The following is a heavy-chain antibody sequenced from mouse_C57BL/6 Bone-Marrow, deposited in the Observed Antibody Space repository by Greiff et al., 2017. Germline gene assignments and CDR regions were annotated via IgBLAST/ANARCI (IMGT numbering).Heavy chain of an antibody. Sequence: EVKLMESEGGLVQPGSSMKLSCTASGFTFSDYYMAWVRQVPEKGLEWVANINYDGSSTYYLDSLKSRFIISRDNAKNILYLQMSSLKSEDTATYYCARDKITTVVVPYWYFDVWGTGTTVTVSS. J-gene: IGHJ1*03. CDR2: INYDGSST. CDR1: GFTFSDYY. V-gene: IGHV5-16*01. D-gene: IGHD1-1*01. CDR3: ARDKITTVVVPYWYFDV.